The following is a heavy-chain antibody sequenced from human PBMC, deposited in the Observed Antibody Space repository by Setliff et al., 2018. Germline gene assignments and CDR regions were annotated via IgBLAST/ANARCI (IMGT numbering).Heavy chain of an antibody. CDR3: ARSAGIAMARRDIFDI. CDR2: IYYSGST. Sequence: PSETLSLTCTVSGGSISSHYWSWIRQPPGKGLEWIGSIYYSGSTNYNPSLKSRVTISVDTSKNQFSLKLSAVTAADTAVYYCARSAGIAMARRDIFDIWGQGTVVTVSS. V-gene: IGHV4-59*08. CDR1: GGSISSHY. J-gene: IGHJ3*02. D-gene: IGHD6-19*01.